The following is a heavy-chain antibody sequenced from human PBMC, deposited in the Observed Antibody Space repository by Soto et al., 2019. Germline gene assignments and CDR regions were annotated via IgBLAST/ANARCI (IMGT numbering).Heavy chain of an antibody. V-gene: IGHV1-46*01. CDR2: INPSGGST. Sequence: ATVKVSCKASGYTFTSYYMHWVRQAPGQGLEWMGIINPSGGSTSYAQKFQGRVTMTRDTSTSTVYMALSSLRSEDTAVYYCARSMNSNRYGMDVWGQGTTVTVSS. D-gene: IGHD6-13*01. J-gene: IGHJ6*02. CDR3: ARSMNSNRYGMDV. CDR1: GYTFTSYY.